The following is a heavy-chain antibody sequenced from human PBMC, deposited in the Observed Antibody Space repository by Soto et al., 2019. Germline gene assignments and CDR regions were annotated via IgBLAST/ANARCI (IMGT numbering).Heavy chain of an antibody. D-gene: IGHD3-22*01. J-gene: IGHJ5*02. Sequence: SETLSLTCTVSGDSISNSNYYWGWIRQPPGKGLEWIANIYYIGITYCNPSLKSRVAISVDTSKNQFSLKLSSVTAADTAIYYCARSNSGYYKWFDPWGQGTLVTVSS. CDR1: GDSISNSNYY. V-gene: IGHV4-39*01. CDR3: ARSNSGYYKWFDP. CDR2: IYYIGIT.